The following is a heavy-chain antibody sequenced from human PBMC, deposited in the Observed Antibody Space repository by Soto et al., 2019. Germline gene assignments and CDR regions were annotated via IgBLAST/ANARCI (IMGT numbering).Heavy chain of an antibody. V-gene: IGHV1-24*01. J-gene: IGHJ6*02. CDR2: FDPEDGET. D-gene: IGHD2-21*02. CDR3: VQITTYCGGDCSRYYYYGMDV. Sequence: ASVKVSCKVSGYTLTELSMHWVRQAPGKGLEWMGGFDPEDGETIYAQKFQGRVTMTRDTSTSTVYMELSSLRSEDTAVYYCVQITTYCGGDCSRYYYYGMDVWGQGTTVTVSS. CDR1: GYTLTELS.